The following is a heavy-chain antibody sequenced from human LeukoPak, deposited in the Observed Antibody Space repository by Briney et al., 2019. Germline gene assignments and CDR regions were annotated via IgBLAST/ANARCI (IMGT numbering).Heavy chain of an antibody. CDR2: ISSSSSYI. V-gene: IGHV3-21*01. CDR3: ARGVGSAYYYYFDY. J-gene: IGHJ4*02. Sequence: PGGSLRLSCAASGFTFSSYLMSWVRQAPGKGLEWVSFISSSSSYIYYADSVKGRFTISRDNAKNSLFLQMCSLRAEDAAVYYCARGVGSAYYYYFDYWGQGTLVTVSS. CDR1: GFTFSSYL. D-gene: IGHD3-22*01.